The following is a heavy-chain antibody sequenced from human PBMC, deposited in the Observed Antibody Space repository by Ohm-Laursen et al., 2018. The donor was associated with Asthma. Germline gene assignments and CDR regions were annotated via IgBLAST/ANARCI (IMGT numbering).Heavy chain of an antibody. J-gene: IGHJ4*02. CDR3: ARDLEQQLVGGYFDY. CDR2: IWYDGSNK. CDR1: GFTFSSYG. V-gene: IGHV3-33*01. D-gene: IGHD6-13*01. Sequence: SLRLSCAAFGFTFSSYGMHWVRQAPGKGLEWVAVIWYDGSNKYYADSVKGRFTISRDNSKNTLYLQMNSLRAEDTAVYYCARDLEQQLVGGYFDYWGQGTLVTVSS.